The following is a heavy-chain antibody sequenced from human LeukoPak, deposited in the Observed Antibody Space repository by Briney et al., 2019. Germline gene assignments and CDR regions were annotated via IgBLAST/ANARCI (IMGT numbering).Heavy chain of an antibody. CDR2: INHSGST. V-gene: IGHV4-34*01. Sequence: PSETLSLTCAVYGGSFSGYYWSWIRQPPGKGLEWIGEINHSGSTNYNPSLKSRVTISVDTSKNQFSLKLGSVTAADTAVYYCASHFWSGYFYDYWGQGTLVTVSS. J-gene: IGHJ4*02. CDR1: GGSFSGYY. CDR3: ASHFWSGYFYDY. D-gene: IGHD3-3*02.